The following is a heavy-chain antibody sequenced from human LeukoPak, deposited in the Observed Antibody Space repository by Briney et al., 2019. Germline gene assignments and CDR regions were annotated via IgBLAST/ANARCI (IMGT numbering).Heavy chain of an antibody. Sequence: GGSLRLACAASGFTFSNFVMLWVRQPPGKGLEWVAGISSDGRNKNYADSVQGRFTISRDNSQNTLFLQLNNLRGEDTAIYYCASQVWGTGTTVTVSS. J-gene: IGHJ6*04. CDR2: ISSDGRNK. CDR1: GFTFSNFV. V-gene: IGHV3-30*04. CDR3: ASQV.